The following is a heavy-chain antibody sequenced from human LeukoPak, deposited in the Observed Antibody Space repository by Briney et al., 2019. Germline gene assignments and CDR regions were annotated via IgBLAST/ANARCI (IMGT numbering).Heavy chain of an antibody. CDR2: MNPNSGNT. J-gene: IGHJ4*02. Sequence: ASVKVSCKTSGYTFTSYDINWVRQATGQGLEWMGWMNPNSGNTGYAQKFQGRVTMTRDTSISTAYMELSRLRSDDTAVYYCARDRARWGSKTFGYWGQGTLVTVSS. CDR3: ARDRARWGSKTFGY. V-gene: IGHV1-8*01. D-gene: IGHD3-16*01. CDR1: GYTFTSYD.